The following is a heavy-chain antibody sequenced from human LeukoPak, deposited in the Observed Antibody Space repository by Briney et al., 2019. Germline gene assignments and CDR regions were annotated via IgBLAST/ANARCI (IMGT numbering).Heavy chain of an antibody. CDR1: VFTFSSYS. D-gene: IGHD4-17*01. V-gene: IGHV3-30-3*01. J-gene: IGHJ3*02. Sequence: PGRSLRLSCAASVFTFSSYSMHWVRQAPGKGLEWVAVISYDGSNKYYADSVKGRFTISRDNSKNTLYLQMNSLRAEDTAVYYCARDGVTTSMGGVDFGAFDIWGQGTMVTVSS. CDR3: ARDGVTTSMGGVDFGAFDI. CDR2: ISYDGSNK.